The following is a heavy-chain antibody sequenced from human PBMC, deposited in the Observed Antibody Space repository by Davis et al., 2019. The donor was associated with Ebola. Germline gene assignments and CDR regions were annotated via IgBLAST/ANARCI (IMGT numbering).Heavy chain of an antibody. Sequence: GESLKISCATSGFTFSTYWMNWVRQAPGKGLEWVAKIKEDGSEKYYVDSVKGRFTISRDNAKNSLYLQMDSLRADDTAVYYCARWGYCSSTTCLITKNAFDIWGQGTLVTVSS. CDR3: ARWGYCSSTTCLITKNAFDI. CDR1: GFTFSTYW. V-gene: IGHV3-7*01. CDR2: IKEDGSEK. J-gene: IGHJ3*02. D-gene: IGHD2-2*01.